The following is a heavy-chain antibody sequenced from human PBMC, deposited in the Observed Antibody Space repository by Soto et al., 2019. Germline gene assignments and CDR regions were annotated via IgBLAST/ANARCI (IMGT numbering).Heavy chain of an antibody. D-gene: IGHD6-19*01. J-gene: IGHJ4*02. CDR3: AHDSSGLYGFDY. CDR2: IYWDDDK. CDR1: GFSLSSSGVG. V-gene: IGHV2-5*02. Sequence: QITLKESGPTLVKPTQTLTLTCTFSGFSLSSSGVGVGWIRQPPGKALEWLALIYWDDDKRYSPSLKSRLTIAKDTSKNQVVLTMTTLDPVDTATYYCAHDSSGLYGFDYWGQGTLVTVSS.